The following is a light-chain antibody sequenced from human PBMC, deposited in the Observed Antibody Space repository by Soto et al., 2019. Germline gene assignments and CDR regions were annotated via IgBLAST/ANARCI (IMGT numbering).Light chain of an antibody. CDR2: GAS. CDR3: QQYGSSPRT. CDR1: QSVSSSY. J-gene: IGKJ1*01. V-gene: IGKV3-20*01. Sequence: EIVTTQSPGTLSFSPGERATHSYRASQSVSSSYLAWYQQKPGQAPRLLIYGASSRATGIPDRFSGSGSGTDFTLTISRLEPEDFAVYYCQQYGSSPRTFGQGTKVDIK.